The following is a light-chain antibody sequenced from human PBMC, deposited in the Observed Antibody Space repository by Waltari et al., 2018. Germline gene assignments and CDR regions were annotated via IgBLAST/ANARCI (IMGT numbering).Light chain of an antibody. CDR1: SHPTRSET. CDR2: SNN. Sequence: QSVLTQPPSASGTPGQRVTISCHGSSHPTRSETVNWHPKLPGTAPTVLIYSNNQRPSGVPVRFSGSKSGTSASLAISGLQSEDEADYYCAAWDDSLNGLVFGGGTKLTVL. CDR3: AAWDDSLNGLV. V-gene: IGLV1-44*01. J-gene: IGLJ2*01.